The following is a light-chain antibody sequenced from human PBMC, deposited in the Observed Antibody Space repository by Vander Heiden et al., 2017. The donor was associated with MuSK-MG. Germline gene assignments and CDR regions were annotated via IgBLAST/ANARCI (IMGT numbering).Light chain of an antibody. V-gene: IGKV1-5*03. CDR3: QQYNNYAST. CDR1: QSIGSW. Sequence: DIQMTQSPSTLSASVGDRVTITCRASQSIGSWLAWYQQQPGKAPKLLVSKASSLESGVPSRFSGSGSGTEFTLTISSLQPDDSATFYCQQYNNYASTFHQGTKVEI. CDR2: KAS. J-gene: IGKJ1*01.